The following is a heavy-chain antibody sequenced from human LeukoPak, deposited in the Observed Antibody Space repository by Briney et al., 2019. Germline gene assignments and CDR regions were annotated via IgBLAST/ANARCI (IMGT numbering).Heavy chain of an antibody. CDR3: AGRDTSAFDI. D-gene: IGHD5-24*01. CDR2: ISSSGSTI. V-gene: IGHV3-11*01. J-gene: IGHJ3*02. Sequence: PGGSLRLSCAASGFTFSDYYMSWIRQAPGKGLEWVPYISSSGSTIYYTDSVKGRFTISRDNAKNSLYLQMNSLRAEDTAVYYCAGRDTSAFDIWAKGQWSPSLQ. CDR1: GFTFSDYY.